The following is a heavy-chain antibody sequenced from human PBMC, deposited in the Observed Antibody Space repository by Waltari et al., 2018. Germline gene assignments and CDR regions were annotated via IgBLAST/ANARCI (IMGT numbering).Heavy chain of an antibody. CDR3: VRDEPGDGLDY. CDR2: IESDERRT. CDR1: VFTFSTYW. V-gene: IGHV3-74*03. J-gene: IGHJ4*02. D-gene: IGHD7-27*01. Sequence: EVQLVESGGALVQPGGSLRLSCATSVFTFSTYWMHWVRQAPGQGLRWGGHIESDERRTTYAESVKGRFTISRDNAKNTVYLQMNSLRDEDTAVYYCVRDEPGDGLDYWGQGTLVTVSS.